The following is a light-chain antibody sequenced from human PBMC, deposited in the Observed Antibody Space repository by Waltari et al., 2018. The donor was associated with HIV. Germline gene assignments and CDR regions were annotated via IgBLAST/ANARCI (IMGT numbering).Light chain of an antibody. CDR2: AAS. V-gene: IGKV1-NL1*01. CDR1: QGISHS. J-gene: IGKJ1*01. CDR3: QQYYNIPRT. Sequence: DIQMTQSPSSLSASVGDRVTITCRASQGISHSLAWYQQRPGKAPKLLLYAASRLQTGVPSRFSGSGSGTDYTLTISSLQPEDFASYYCQQYYNIPRTFGQGTKVEI.